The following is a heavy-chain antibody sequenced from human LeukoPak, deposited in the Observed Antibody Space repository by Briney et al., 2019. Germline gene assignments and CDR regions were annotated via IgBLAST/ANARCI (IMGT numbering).Heavy chain of an antibody. V-gene: IGHV3-66*02. Sequence: GGSLRLSCAASGFTVRSNYTSWVRQAPGKGLEWVSVIYSGGSTYYADSVKGRFTISRDNSKNTLYLQMNSLRAEDTAVYYCARDKMYSSSWYYYYYYYMDVWGKGTTVTVSS. CDR1: GFTVRSNY. CDR2: IYSGGST. CDR3: ARDKMYSSSWYYYYYYYMDV. D-gene: IGHD6-13*01. J-gene: IGHJ6*03.